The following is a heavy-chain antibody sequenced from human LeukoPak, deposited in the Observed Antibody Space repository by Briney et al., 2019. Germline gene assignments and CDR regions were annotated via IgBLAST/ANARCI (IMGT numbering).Heavy chain of an antibody. Sequence: AGGSLRLSCAASGFTVSSNYMSWVRQAPGKGLEWVANIKQDGSEKYYVDSVKGRFTISRDNAKNSLYLQMNSLRAEDTAVYYCARDNEGAPWAFDYWGQGTLVTVSS. CDR2: IKQDGSEK. CDR1: GFTVSSNY. J-gene: IGHJ4*02. D-gene: IGHD1-26*01. V-gene: IGHV3-7*05. CDR3: ARDNEGAPWAFDY.